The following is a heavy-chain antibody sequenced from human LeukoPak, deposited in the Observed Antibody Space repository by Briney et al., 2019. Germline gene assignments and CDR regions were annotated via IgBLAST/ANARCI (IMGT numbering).Heavy chain of an antibody. V-gene: IGHV3-53*01. CDR3: ARDFPGIGVAGTRPLDY. CDR1: GFTFSSYW. D-gene: IGHD6-19*01. J-gene: IGHJ4*02. CDR2: IYSGGSS. Sequence: GGSLRLSCAASGFTFSSYWMSWVRQAPGKGLEWVSVIYSGGSSYYADSVKGRFTISRDTSKNTLYLQMNSLRAEDTAVYYCARDFPGIGVAGTRPLDYWGQGTLVTVS.